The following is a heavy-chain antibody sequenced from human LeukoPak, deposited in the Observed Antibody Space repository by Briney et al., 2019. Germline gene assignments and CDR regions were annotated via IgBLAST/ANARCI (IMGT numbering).Heavy chain of an antibody. CDR2: ISAYNGNT. CDR3: ARWGVDDYSRSYGMDV. D-gene: IGHD5-12*01. J-gene: IGHJ6*02. Sequence: ASVKVSCKASGYTFTSYGISWVRQAPGQGLEWMGWISAYNGNTNYAQKLQGRVTMTTDTSTSTAYMELSSLRSEDTAVYYCARWGVDDYSRSYGMDVWGQGTTVTVSS. CDR1: GYTFTSYG. V-gene: IGHV1-18*01.